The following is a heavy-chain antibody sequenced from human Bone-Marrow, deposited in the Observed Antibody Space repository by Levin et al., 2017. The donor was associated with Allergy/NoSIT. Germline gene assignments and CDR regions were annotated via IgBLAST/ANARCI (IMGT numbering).Heavy chain of an antibody. CDR1: GFTVSRNY. V-gene: IGHV3-66*01. Sequence: LSPTCAASGFTVSRNYMSWVRQAPGKGLEWVSLIYSGGDTQYADSVKGRFTISRDNSKNTLYLQMNSLRVDDTAVYYCARDGPGTATGTQWGQGTLVTVSS. D-gene: IGHD1-7*01. CDR3: ARDGPGTATGTQ. J-gene: IGHJ4*02. CDR2: IYSGGDT.